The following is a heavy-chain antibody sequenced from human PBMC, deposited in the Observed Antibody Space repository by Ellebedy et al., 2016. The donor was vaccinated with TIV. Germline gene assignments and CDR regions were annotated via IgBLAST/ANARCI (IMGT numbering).Heavy chain of an antibody. CDR1: GGSISSYY. V-gene: IGHV4-59*01. Sequence: SETLSLTXTVSGGSISSYYWSWFRQPPGKGLEWIGYIYYSGSTNYNPSLKSRVTISVDTSKNQFSLKLSSVTAADTAVYYCARVCSGGSCYDYWGQGTLVTVSS. J-gene: IGHJ4*02. CDR3: ARVCSGGSCYDY. CDR2: IYYSGST. D-gene: IGHD2-15*01.